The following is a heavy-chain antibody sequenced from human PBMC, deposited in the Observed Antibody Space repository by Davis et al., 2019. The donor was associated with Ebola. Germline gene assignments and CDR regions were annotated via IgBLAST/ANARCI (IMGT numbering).Heavy chain of an antibody. V-gene: IGHV5-51*01. D-gene: IGHD5-18*01. J-gene: IGHJ6*04. CDR3: ARHLGSYSYGSRYYYYYYGMDV. Sequence: KVSCKDSGNRFSSHWIGWVRQMPGKGLEWMGIIYTGDSDTRYSPSFQGQVTISADKSISTAYLQWSSLKASDTAMYYCARHLGSYSYGSRYYYYYYGMDVWGKGTTVTVSS. CDR1: GNRFSSHW. CDR2: IYTGDSDT.